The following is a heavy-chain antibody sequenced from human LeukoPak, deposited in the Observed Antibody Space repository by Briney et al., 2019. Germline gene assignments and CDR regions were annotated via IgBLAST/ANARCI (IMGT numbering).Heavy chain of an antibody. J-gene: IGHJ5*02. CDR3: AKLVGAKMDWFDP. Sequence: GGSLRLSCAASGFTFSSYAMHWVRQAPGKGLEWVAVISYDGSNKYYADSVKGRFTISRDNSKNTLYLQMNSLRAEDTAVYYCAKLVGAKMDWFDPWGQGTLVTVSS. V-gene: IGHV3-30-3*02. CDR2: ISYDGSNK. D-gene: IGHD1-26*01. CDR1: GFTFSSYA.